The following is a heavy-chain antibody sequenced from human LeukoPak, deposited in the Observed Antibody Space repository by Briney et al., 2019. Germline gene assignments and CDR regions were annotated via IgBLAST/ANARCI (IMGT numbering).Heavy chain of an antibody. J-gene: IGHJ4*02. CDR3: AKDLTYYYDGSGYYHY. Sequence: GGSRRLSCAASGFTFSSYAMSWVRQAPGKGLEWVSGISGSGGSTHYADSVKGRFTISRDNSKNTLYLQMNSLRAEDTAVYYCAKDLTYYYDGSGYYHYWGQGTLVTVSS. CDR2: ISGSGGST. CDR1: GFTFSSYA. V-gene: IGHV3-23*01. D-gene: IGHD3-22*01.